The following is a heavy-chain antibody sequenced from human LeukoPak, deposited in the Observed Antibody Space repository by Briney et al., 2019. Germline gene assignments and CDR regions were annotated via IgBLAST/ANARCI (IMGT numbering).Heavy chain of an antibody. CDR2: FDPEDGET. J-gene: IGHJ3*02. CDR3: ATVHGSDHQERAFDI. CDR1: GYTLTELS. Sequence: ASVKVSCKVSGYTLTELSMHWVRQAPGKGLEWMGGFDPEDGETIYAQKFQGRVTMTEDTSTDTAYMELSSLGSEDTAVHYCATVHGSDHQERAFDIWGQGTMATVSS. V-gene: IGHV1-24*01. D-gene: IGHD1-26*01.